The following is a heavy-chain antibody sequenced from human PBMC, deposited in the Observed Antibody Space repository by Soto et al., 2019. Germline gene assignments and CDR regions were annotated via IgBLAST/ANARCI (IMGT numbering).Heavy chain of an antibody. CDR2: IWYDGSNK. CDR3: ARSPRVDYGLWILPTQTPNAFDI. V-gene: IGHV3-33*01. Sequence: PGGSLRLSCAASGFTFSSYGMHWVRQAPGKGLEWVAVIWYDGSNKYYADSVKGRFTISRDNSKNTLYLQMNSLRAEDTAVYYCARSPRVDYGLWILPTQTPNAFDIWGQGTMVTVSS. D-gene: IGHD3-10*01. J-gene: IGHJ3*02. CDR1: GFTFSSYG.